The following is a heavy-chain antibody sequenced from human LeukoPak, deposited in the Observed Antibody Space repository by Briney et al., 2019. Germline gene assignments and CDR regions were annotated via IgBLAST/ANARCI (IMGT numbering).Heavy chain of an antibody. D-gene: IGHD3-22*01. CDR1: GFTFSSYA. Sequence: GTLRLSCAASGFTFSSYAMHWVRQAPGKGLEYGSAISSNGGRKYYANCVKGRFTISRDNSKNTLYLQMGSLRAEDMAVYYCARGLKYYYDSSGYYLADYWGQGTLVTVSS. CDR2: ISSNGGRK. V-gene: IGHV3-64*01. CDR3: ARGLKYYYDSSGYYLADY. J-gene: IGHJ4*02.